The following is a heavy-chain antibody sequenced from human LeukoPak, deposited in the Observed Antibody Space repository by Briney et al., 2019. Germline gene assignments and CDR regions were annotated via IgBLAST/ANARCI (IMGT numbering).Heavy chain of an antibody. D-gene: IGHD4-17*01. CDR2: ISGSSSYI. CDR3: ARGGHYPAY. V-gene: IGHV3-21*01. CDR1: GFTFSSYS. J-gene: IGHJ4*02. Sequence: PGGSLRLSCAASGFTFSSYSMNWVRQAPGKGLEWVSAISGSSSYIYYADSMKGRCTISRDNAKNSLYLQMSSLRAEDTAVYYCARGGHYPAYWGQGTLVTVSS.